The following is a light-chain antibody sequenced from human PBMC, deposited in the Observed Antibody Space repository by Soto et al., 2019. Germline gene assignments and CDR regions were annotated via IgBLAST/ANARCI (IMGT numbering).Light chain of an antibody. V-gene: IGKV1-5*01. CDR1: QSISGW. CDR3: HQYKSSYT. CDR2: DAS. J-gene: IGKJ2*01. Sequence: DIQMTQSPSILSASVGDRVAITCRASQSISGWLAWYQQKPGKAPRLLIYDASSLESGVPSRFSGSESGSEFTLTINDLQPVDLATYYCHQYKSSYTFGQGTKLEIK.